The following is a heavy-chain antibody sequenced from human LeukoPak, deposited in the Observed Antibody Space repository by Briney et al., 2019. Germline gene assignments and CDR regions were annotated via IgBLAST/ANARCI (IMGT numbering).Heavy chain of an antibody. CDR1: GFTFSSYG. J-gene: IGHJ4*02. Sequence: PGRSLRPSCAASGFTFSSYGMHWVRQAPGKGLEWVAVIWYDGSNKYYADSVKGRFTISRDNSKNTLYLQMNSLRAEDTAVYYCARATVTPDYWGQGTLVTVSS. D-gene: IGHD4-17*01. CDR2: IWYDGSNK. CDR3: ARATVTPDY. V-gene: IGHV3-33*01.